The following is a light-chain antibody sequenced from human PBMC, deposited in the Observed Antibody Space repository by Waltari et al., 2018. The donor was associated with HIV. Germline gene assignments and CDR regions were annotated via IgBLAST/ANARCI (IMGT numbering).Light chain of an antibody. CDR2: EDV. J-gene: IGLJ2*01. CDR3: QSFDTDNHVI. CDR1: SGSISSNY. V-gene: IGLV6-57*01. Sequence: NFMLTQPHSVSESPGKTVTLSCTRNSGSISSNYLQCFQQRPDSPPFTLIFEDVRRPSGVPDRFSGSIDRSSNSASLTISALKTEDEADYYCQSFDTDNHVIFGGGTKLTVL.